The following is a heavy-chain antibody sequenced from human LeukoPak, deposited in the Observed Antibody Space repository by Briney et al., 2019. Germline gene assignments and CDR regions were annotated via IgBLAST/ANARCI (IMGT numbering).Heavy chain of an antibody. CDR2: IYTSGST. V-gene: IGHV4-61*02. J-gene: IGHJ4*02. D-gene: IGHD5-18*01. Sequence: PSETLSLTCTVSGGSISSGSYYWRWIRQPAGKGLEWIGRIYTSGSTNYNPSLKSRVTISVDTSKNQFSLKLSSVTAADTAVYYCARGYSYGYSYWGQGTLVTVSS. CDR1: GGSISSGSYY. CDR3: ARGYSYGYSY.